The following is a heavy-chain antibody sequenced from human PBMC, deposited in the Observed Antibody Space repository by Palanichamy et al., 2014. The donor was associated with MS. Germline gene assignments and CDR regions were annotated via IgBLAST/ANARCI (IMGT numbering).Heavy chain of an antibody. V-gene: IGHV4-4*07. CDR2: ISASGII. CDR3: GRDMSTSVDF. Sequence: QVQLQESGPGLVKPSETLSLTCTVSGGSISSYFWSWIRQPAGKELEWIGRISASGIINYNPSLGSRVTMSLDSSKNHFSLTLSSVTAADTAPYYCGRDMSTSVDFWGQGTPVTVSS. D-gene: IGHD3-16*01. J-gene: IGHJ4*02. CDR1: GGSISSYF.